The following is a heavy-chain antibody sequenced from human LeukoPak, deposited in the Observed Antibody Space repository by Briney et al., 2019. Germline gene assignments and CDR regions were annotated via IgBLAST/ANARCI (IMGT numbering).Heavy chain of an antibody. D-gene: IGHD3-3*01. CDR1: GFTFSSYG. CDR3: AKDYDFLSGYSLAFDI. V-gene: IGHV3-30*18. CDR2: ISYDGSNK. Sequence: GGSLRLSCAASGFTFSSYGMHWVRQAPGKGLEWVAVISYDGSNKYYADSVKGRSTISRDNSMNTLYLQMNSLRAEDTAVYYCAKDYDFLSGYSLAFDIWGQGTMVTVSS. J-gene: IGHJ3*02.